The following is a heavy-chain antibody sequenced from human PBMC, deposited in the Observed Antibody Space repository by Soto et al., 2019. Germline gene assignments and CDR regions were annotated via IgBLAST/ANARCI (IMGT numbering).Heavy chain of an antibody. CDR3: ARDSGSSTWYYFDY. V-gene: IGHV3-48*02. J-gene: IGHJ4*02. D-gene: IGHD6-13*01. CDR1: GFTFSRNA. CDR2: ISSSGSTI. Sequence: GGPLRLSCAASGFTFSRNAVNWVRQAPGKGLEWLSYISSSGSTIYYADSLKGRFTISRDNAKNSLYLQMNSLRDEDTAVYYCARDSGSSTWYYFDYWGQGTLVTVSS.